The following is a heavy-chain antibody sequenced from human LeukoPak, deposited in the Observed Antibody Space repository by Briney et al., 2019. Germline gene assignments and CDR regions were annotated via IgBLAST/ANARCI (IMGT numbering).Heavy chain of an antibody. Sequence: GESLKISCKGSGYKFSSYWMGWVRQMSGKGLEWMGVINPDDSDIRYSPSFEGQVTISADKSTSTAYLQWNSLEASDTAMYYCARVVVPAAISYWGQGTPVTVFS. CDR3: ARVVVPAAISY. V-gene: IGHV5-51*01. CDR2: INPDDSDI. CDR1: GYKFSSYW. D-gene: IGHD2-2*01. J-gene: IGHJ4*02.